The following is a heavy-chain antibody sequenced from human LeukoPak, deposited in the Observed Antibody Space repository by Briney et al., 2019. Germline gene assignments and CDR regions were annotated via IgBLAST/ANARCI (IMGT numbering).Heavy chain of an antibody. Sequence: SETLSLPCTFSGYSISSGYYWGWIRQPPGKGLEWIGTMHHSGSTYYNPSLKSRVTISVDTSKNQFSLKLNSVTAADTAVYYCARRPHCSTTTCYTRWFDSWGQGTLVTVSS. D-gene: IGHD2-2*02. CDR3: ARRPHCSTTTCYTRWFDS. CDR2: MHHSGST. V-gene: IGHV4-38-2*02. J-gene: IGHJ5*01. CDR1: GYSISSGYY.